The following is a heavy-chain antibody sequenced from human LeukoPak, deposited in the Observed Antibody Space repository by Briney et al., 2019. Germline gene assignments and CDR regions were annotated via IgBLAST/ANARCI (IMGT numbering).Heavy chain of an antibody. CDR2: ISSSSSYT. CDR1: GFTVSSNY. CDR3: ARIMSSVSSGWFNFDY. D-gene: IGHD6-19*01. Sequence: GGSLRLSCAASGFTVSSNYMTWVRQAPGKGLEWVSYISSSSSYTNYADSVKGRFTISRDNAKNSLYLQMNSLRAEDTAVYYCARIMSSVSSGWFNFDYWGQGTLVTVSS. V-gene: IGHV3-11*06. J-gene: IGHJ4*02.